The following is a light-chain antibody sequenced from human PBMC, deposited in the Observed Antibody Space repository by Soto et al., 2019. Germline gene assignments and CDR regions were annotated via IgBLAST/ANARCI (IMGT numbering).Light chain of an antibody. CDR2: DAS. V-gene: IGKV1-33*01. J-gene: IGKJ5*01. Sequence: GSRGDITFQASQDINNYVNWYQQKPGKAPKLLIFDASTLKTGVPSRFSGSGSGTDFSFTISSLQPEDIATYYCQQSNDLVSFGQGTRLEIK. CDR3: QQSNDLVS. CDR1: QDINNY.